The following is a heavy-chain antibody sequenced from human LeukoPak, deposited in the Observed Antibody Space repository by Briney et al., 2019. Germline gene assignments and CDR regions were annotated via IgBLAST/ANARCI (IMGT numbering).Heavy chain of an antibody. CDR3: AKGRSGWYEGLDY. V-gene: IGHV3-23*01. CDR1: GFTFSTYA. CDR2: ISHGGDSA. J-gene: IGHJ4*02. D-gene: IGHD6-19*01. Sequence: GGSLRLSCTASGFTFSTYAMTWVRQAPGNGLEWVSVISHGGDSAWYADSVKGRFTISRDNSKGTLFLQMNSLRADDTAIYYCAKGRSGWYEGLDYWGQGILVTVAS.